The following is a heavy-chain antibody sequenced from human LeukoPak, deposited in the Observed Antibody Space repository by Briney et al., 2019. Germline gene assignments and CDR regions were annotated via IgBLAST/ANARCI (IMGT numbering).Heavy chain of an antibody. CDR2: IYPGDSDT. CDR1: GYSFTSYW. J-gene: IGHJ4*02. CDR3: ARHLLSFGVGYDLDY. D-gene: IGHD5-12*01. Sequence: GESLKISYKGSGYSFTSYWIGWVRQMPGKGLEWMGIIYPGDSDTRYSPSFQGQVTISADKSISTAYLQWSSLKASGTAMYYCARHLLSFGVGYDLDYWGQGTLVTVSS. V-gene: IGHV5-51*01.